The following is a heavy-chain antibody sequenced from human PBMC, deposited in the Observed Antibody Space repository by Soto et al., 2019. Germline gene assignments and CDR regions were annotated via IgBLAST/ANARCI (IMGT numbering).Heavy chain of an antibody. CDR2: IYWDDDK. J-gene: IGHJ4*02. CDR1: GFSLSTSGVG. D-gene: IGHD3-10*01. Sequence: QITLKESGPTLVKPTQTRTLTCTFSGFSLSTSGVGVGWIRQPPGKYLEWLALIYWDDDKRYSPSLKSRLTITKDTSKNQVVLTMTNMDPVDTATYFWAHRRSHGSGSYYNSWSKGTLVTVSS. CDR3: AHRRSHGSGSYYNS. V-gene: IGHV2-5*02.